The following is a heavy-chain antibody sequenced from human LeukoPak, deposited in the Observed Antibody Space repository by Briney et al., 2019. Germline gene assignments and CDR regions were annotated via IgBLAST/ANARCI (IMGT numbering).Heavy chain of an antibody. CDR1: GGSITNYY. CDR2: IYYRGNT. CDR3: ARGVGALGY. V-gene: IGHV4-59*01. D-gene: IGHD3-16*01. J-gene: IGHJ4*02. Sequence: PSETLSLTCSVSGGSITNYYWSWIRQPPGRGLEWIGYIYYRGNTYYNASLKSRVTTSVDTSQNEVSLNLTSVTAADTAVYYCARGVGALGYWGQGTLVTVSS.